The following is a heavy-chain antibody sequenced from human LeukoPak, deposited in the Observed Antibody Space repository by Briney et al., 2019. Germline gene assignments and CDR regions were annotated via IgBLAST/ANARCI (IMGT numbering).Heavy chain of an antibody. CDR3: ARHKTGGREYAFDI. CDR1: GFTFSDYY. V-gene: IGHV3-11*06. CDR2: LSSGSSRT. J-gene: IGHJ3*02. D-gene: IGHD1-26*01. Sequence: GGSLRLSCAASGFTFSDYYMSWIRRAPGGGVGWGSYLSSGSSRTNYADSVKGRFTISRDNANNSLYLQMNSLRAEDTAVYYCARHKTGGREYAFDIWGQGTMVTVSS.